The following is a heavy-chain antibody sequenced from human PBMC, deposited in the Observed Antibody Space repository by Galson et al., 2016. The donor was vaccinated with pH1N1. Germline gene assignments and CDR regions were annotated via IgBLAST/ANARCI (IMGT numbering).Heavy chain of an antibody. J-gene: IGHJ4*02. V-gene: IGHV3-48*03. D-gene: IGHD6-19*01. Sequence: RLSCAASGFAFSSYEMNWVRQAPGKGLEWVSHISRSGSTIHYADSVKGRFTVSRDNAKNSLYLQMNSLRAEDTAVYYCARPAEQQWLVILPFGYWGQGILVTVSS. CDR1: GFAFSSYE. CDR3: ARPAEQQWLVILPFGY. CDR2: ISRSGSTI.